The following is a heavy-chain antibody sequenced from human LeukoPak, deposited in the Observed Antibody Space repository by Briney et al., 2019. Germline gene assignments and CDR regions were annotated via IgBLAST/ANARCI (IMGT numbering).Heavy chain of an antibody. CDR3: TRGHCGDYA. V-gene: IGHV3-7*01. Sequence: PGGSLRLSCAASGFTFNGYWMSWVRQAPGKGLEWVANINGDESEKYYVDSVKGRFTIYRDNARNSLYLQMNSLRAEDTAVYCCTRGHCGDYAWGQGSLVTVSS. CDR2: INGDESEK. CDR1: GFTFNGYW. J-gene: IGHJ5*02. D-gene: IGHD2-21*02.